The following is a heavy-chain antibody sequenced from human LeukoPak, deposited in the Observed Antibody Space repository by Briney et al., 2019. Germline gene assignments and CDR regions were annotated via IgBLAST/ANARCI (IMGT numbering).Heavy chain of an antibody. Sequence: ASVKVSCKASGYTFTSYAMNWVRQAPGQGLEWMGWINTNTGNPTYAQGFTGRFVFSLDTSVSTAYLQISSLKAEDTAVYYCARSTGIAGAGLYNWFDPWGQGTLVTVSS. D-gene: IGHD6-19*01. V-gene: IGHV7-4-1*02. CDR1: GYTFTSYA. J-gene: IGHJ5*02. CDR3: ARSTGIAGAGLYNWFDP. CDR2: INTNTGNP.